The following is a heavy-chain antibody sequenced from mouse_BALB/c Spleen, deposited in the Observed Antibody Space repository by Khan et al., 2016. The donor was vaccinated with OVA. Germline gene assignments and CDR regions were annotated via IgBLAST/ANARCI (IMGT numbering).Heavy chain of an antibody. CDR3: ARFETTVADY. CDR2: IYPGSGTT. J-gene: IGHJ2*01. Sequence: QVQLQQSGPELVKPGASVKMSCKASGYTFTDSIISWVKQRTGQGLEWIGEIYPGSGTTHYNEKFKGKATLTADKSSNTAYMQLSSLTSEDSAIXFCARFETTVADYWGQGTTLTVSS. V-gene: IGHV1-77*01. D-gene: IGHD1-1*01. CDR1: GYTFTDSI.